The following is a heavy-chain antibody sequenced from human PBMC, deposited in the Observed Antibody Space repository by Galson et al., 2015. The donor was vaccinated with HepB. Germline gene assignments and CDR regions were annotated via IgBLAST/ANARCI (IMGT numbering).Heavy chain of an antibody. CDR1: GFSLSNARMG. CDR3: AHRRDYYYDSSGYLYYFDY. Sequence: PALVKPTQTLTLTCTVSGFSLSNARMGVSWIRQPPGKALEWLAPIFLNDEKSYSTSLKSRLTISKDTSNNQVVLTMTNMDPVDTATYYCAHRRDYYYDSSGYLYYFDYWGQGTLVTVSS. J-gene: IGHJ4*02. V-gene: IGHV2-26*01. D-gene: IGHD3-22*01. CDR2: IFLNDEK.